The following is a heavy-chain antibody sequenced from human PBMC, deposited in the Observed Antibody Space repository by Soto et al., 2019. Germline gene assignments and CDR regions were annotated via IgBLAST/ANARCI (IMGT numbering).Heavy chain of an antibody. J-gene: IGHJ3*02. V-gene: IGHV1-24*01. CDR2: FDPEDGET. CDR3: ATGVPITMIAIPNAFDI. Sequence: DSVKVSCNVSGYTLTELSMHWVRQAPGKGLEWMGGFDPEDGETIYAQKFQGRVTMTEDTSTDTAYMELSSLRSEDTAVYYCATGVPITMIAIPNAFDIWGQGTMVTVSS. CDR1: GYTLTELS. D-gene: IGHD3-22*01.